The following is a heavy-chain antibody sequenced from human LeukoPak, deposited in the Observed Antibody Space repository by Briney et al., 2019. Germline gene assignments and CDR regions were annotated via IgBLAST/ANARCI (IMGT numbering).Heavy chain of an antibody. CDR1: GFSLSTTGMC. CDR3: ARAVRSTSCYVFDY. Sequence: SGPTLVNPTQTLTLTCTFSGFSLSTTGMCVSWIRQPPGKALEWLARIDWDDDKFYNTSLETRLTISKDTSKNQVVLTMTNMDPVDTATYYCARAVRSTSCYVFDYRGQGTLVTVSS. J-gene: IGHJ4*02. CDR2: IDWDDDK. V-gene: IGHV2-70*17. D-gene: IGHD2-2*01.